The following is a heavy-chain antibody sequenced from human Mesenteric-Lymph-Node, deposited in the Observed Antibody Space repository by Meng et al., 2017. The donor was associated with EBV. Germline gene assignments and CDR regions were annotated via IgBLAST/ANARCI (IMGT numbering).Heavy chain of an antibody. CDR3: ARDGSGDGYTFDY. D-gene: IGHD5-24*01. CDR2: ISPYNGNT. J-gene: IGHJ4*02. V-gene: IGHV1-18*01. CDR1: GYTFTNYG. Sequence: HGQLVQCGGEVKKPGASVKVSCKASGYTFTNYGINWVRQAPGQGIEWMGGISPYNGNTYSAQKFQGRVTMTTDTSTDTAYIELRSLRSDDTAVYSCARDGSGDGYTFDYWGQGTLVTVSS.